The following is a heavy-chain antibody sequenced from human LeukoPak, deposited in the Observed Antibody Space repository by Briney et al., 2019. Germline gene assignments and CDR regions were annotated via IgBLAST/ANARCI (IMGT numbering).Heavy chain of an antibody. CDR3: AKAYSPDY. J-gene: IGHJ4*02. D-gene: IGHD3-16*01. Sequence: GGSLRLSCAASGFSFSSYGLHWVRQAPGKGLEWVADISYDGSNKYYADSEKGRFTISRDNSKNTLYLQMNSRRAEDGAVYYCAKAYSPDYWGQGTLVTVSS. CDR1: GFSFSSYG. CDR2: ISYDGSNK. V-gene: IGHV3-30*18.